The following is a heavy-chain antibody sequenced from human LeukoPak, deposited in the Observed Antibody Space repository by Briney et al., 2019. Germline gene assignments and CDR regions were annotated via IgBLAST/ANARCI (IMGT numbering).Heavy chain of an antibody. D-gene: IGHD6-19*01. Sequence: GRSLRLSCAASGFTFSSYGMHWVRQAPGKGLEWVAVIWYEGSNKAYADSVKGRFTSARDNSKPKLYLQMNSLRAEDTAVYYWARDESSVWPDYWGQGTLVTVPS. CDR2: IWYEGSNK. J-gene: IGHJ4*02. CDR1: GFTFSSYG. CDR3: ARDESSVWPDY. V-gene: IGHV3-33*01.